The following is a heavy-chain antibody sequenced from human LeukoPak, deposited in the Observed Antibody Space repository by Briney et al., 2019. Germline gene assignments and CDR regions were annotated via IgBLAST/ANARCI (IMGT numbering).Heavy chain of an antibody. J-gene: IGHJ4*02. V-gene: IGHV3-30*18. CDR2: ISYDGSNK. CDR3: AKDRLGAPFDY. Sequence: GGSLRLSCAASGFTFSSYGMHWVRQAPGKGLEWVAVISYDGSNKYYGDTVKGRFTISRDNSKDTLYLQMNSLRAEDMAIYYCAKDRLGAPFDYWGQGTLVTVSS. D-gene: IGHD1-26*01. CDR1: GFTFSSYG.